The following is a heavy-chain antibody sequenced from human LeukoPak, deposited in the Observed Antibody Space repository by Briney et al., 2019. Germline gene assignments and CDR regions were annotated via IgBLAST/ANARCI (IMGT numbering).Heavy chain of an antibody. CDR1: GYTFTGYY. CDR2: INPNSGGT. Sequence: ASVKVSCKASGYTFTGYYMHWVRQAPGQGLEWMGRINPNSGGTNYAQKFQGRVTMTRDTSISTAYMELSRLRSDDTAVYYCARSTMVRGVTRTLDWGQRTKVTVSS. CDR3: ARSTMVRGVTRTLD. J-gene: IGHJ3*01. D-gene: IGHD3-10*01. V-gene: IGHV1-2*06.